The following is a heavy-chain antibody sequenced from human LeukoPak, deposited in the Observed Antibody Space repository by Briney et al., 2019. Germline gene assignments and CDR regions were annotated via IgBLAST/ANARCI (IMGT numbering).Heavy chain of an antibody. J-gene: IGHJ6*02. CDR3: AGDLWFGELYHYYYGMDV. Sequence: PWGSLRLSCAASGFTFSSYAVSWVRQAPGKGLEWVTAISGSGGSTYYADSVKGRFTISRDNSKNTLYLQMNSLRAEDTAVYYCAGDLWFGELYHYYYGMDVWGQGTTVTVSS. D-gene: IGHD3-10*01. CDR2: ISGSGGST. V-gene: IGHV3-23*01. CDR1: GFTFSSYA.